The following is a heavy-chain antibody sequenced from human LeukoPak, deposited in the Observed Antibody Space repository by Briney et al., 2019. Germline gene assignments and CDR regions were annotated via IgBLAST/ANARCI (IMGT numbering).Heavy chain of an antibody. CDR1: GFTFSSHA. CDR3: IYGGSFFVY. V-gene: IGHV3-23*01. D-gene: IGHD1-26*01. CDR2: ITANTDTI. J-gene: IGHJ4*02. Sequence: GGSLRLSCAASGFTFSSHAMSWVRRAPGKGLEWVSVITANTDTIAYADSVKGRFIISRDNSKNTLFLQMNSLRAEDTAVYYCIYGGSFFVYWGQGTLVTV.